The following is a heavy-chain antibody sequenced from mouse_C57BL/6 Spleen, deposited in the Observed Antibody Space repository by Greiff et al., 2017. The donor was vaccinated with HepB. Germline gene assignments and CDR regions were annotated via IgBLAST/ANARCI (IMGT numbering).Heavy chain of an antibody. Sequence: VKLMESGPGLVQPSQSLYITCTVSGFSLTSYGVHWVRQPPGKGLEWLGVIWSGGSTDYNAAFISRLSISKDNSTSQVFFKMNSLQADDTAIYYCAKNPWGHWGQGTPVTVSA. CDR3: AKNPWGH. J-gene: IGHJ3*01. V-gene: IGHV2-4*01. CDR2: IWSGGST. CDR1: GFSLTSYG.